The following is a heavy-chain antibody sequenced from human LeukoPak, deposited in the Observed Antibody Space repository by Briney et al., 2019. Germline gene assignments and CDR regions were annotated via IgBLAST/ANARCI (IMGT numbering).Heavy chain of an antibody. J-gene: IGHJ4*02. CDR1: GFTLSSYA. V-gene: IGHV3-30-3*01. CDR3: AREPVAYCGGDCYSGYFDY. D-gene: IGHD2-21*02. CDR2: ISYDGSNK. Sequence: PGGSLRLSCAASGFTLSSYAMHWVRQAPGKGLEWGAVISYDGSNKYYAVSVKGRFTISRDNSKNTLYLQMNSLRAEDTAVYYCAREPVAYCGGDCYSGYFDYGGQGTLVTVSS.